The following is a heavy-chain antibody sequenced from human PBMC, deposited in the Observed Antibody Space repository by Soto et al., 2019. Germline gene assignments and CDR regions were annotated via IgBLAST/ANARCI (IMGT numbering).Heavy chain of an antibody. Sequence: PGGSLRLSCAASGFTFSSYAMSWVRQAPGKGLEWVSAISGSGGSTYYADSVKGRFTISRDNSKNTLYLQMNSLRAEDTAVYYCAKAVGCYDILTGYSPGDWFDPWGQGTLVTVSS. D-gene: IGHD3-9*01. CDR3: AKAVGCYDILTGYSPGDWFDP. V-gene: IGHV3-23*01. J-gene: IGHJ5*02. CDR1: GFTFSSYA. CDR2: ISGSGGST.